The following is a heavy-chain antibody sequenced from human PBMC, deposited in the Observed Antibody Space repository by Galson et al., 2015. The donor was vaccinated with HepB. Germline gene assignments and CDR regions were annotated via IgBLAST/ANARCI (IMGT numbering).Heavy chain of an antibody. D-gene: IGHD6-13*01. V-gene: IGHV3-15*01. CDR2: IKSKTDGGTT. J-gene: IGHJ3*02. Sequence: SLRLSCAASGFTFINAWMTWVRQAPGKGLEWVGRIKSKTDGGTTDYAAPVKGRFTISRDDSKNTLYLQMNSLKTEDTAVYYCTTDTQQLVGADAFDIWGQGTMVTVSS. CDR1: GFTFINAW. CDR3: TTDTQQLVGADAFDI.